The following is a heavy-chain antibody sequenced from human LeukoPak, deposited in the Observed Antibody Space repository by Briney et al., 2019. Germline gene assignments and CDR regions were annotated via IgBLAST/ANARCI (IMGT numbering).Heavy chain of an antibody. Sequence: SVKVSCKASGGTYSSYAISWVRQAPGQGLEWMGGIIPIFGTANYTQNFQGRVTITADESTSTAYMELSSLRSEDTAVYYCASLFNDYCDYYFDYWGQGTLVTVSS. J-gene: IGHJ4*02. V-gene: IGHV1-69*01. CDR1: GGTYSSYA. CDR2: IIPIFGTA. D-gene: IGHD4-17*01. CDR3: ASLFNDYCDYYFDY.